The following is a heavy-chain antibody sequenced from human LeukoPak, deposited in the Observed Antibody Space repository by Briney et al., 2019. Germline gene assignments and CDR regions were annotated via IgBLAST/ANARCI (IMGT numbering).Heavy chain of an antibody. D-gene: IGHD2-15*01. Sequence: PSETLSLTCTVSGYSISSGVYYWTWIRQPPGKGLEWIGEINHSGSTNYNPSLKSRVTISVDTSKNQFSLKLSSVTAADTAVYYCARHFFGRDDYWGQGTLVTVSS. V-gene: IGHV4-39*01. J-gene: IGHJ4*02. CDR2: INHSGST. CDR3: ARHFFGRDDY. CDR1: GYSISSGVYY.